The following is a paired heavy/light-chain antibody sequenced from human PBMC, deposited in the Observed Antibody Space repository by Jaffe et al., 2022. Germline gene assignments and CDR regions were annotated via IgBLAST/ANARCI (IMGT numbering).Light chain of an antibody. V-gene: IGLV2-23*02. J-gene: IGLJ1*01. CDR3: CSYAGFSTPYV. CDR1: SSDVGSYNL. Sequence: QSALTQPASVSGSPGQSITISCTGTSSDVGSYNLVSWYQQHPGKAPKLMIYEVSKRPSGVFNRFSGSKSGNTASLTISGLQAEDEADYYCCSYAGFSTPYVFGTGTKVTVL. CDR2: EVS.
Heavy chain of an antibody. CDR3: AKDSLTTVTTAYYFDY. D-gene: IGHD4-17*01. J-gene: IGHJ4*02. Sequence: EVQLLESGGGLVQPGGSLRLSCAASGFIFRSYSMSWVRQAPGKGLEWVSGISGSGRSTYYADSVRGRFTISRDNSRNTLSLQMNSLRAEDSALYYCAKDSLTTVTTAYYFDYWGQGTLVTVSS. CDR1: GFIFRSYS. CDR2: ISGSGRST. V-gene: IGHV3-23*01.